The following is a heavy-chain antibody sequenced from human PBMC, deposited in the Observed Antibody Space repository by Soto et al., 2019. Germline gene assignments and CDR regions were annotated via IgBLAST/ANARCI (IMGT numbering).Heavy chain of an antibody. Sequence: GGSLRLSCAASGFTFSSYAMSWVRQAPGKGLEWVSAISGSGGSTYYADSVKGRFTISRDNSKNTLYLQMNSLRAEDTAVYYCAKDLSTASGYYFEDAFDIWGQGTMVTVSS. CDR3: AKDLSTASGYYFEDAFDI. CDR2: ISGSGGST. CDR1: GFTFSSYA. J-gene: IGHJ3*02. V-gene: IGHV3-23*01. D-gene: IGHD3-22*01.